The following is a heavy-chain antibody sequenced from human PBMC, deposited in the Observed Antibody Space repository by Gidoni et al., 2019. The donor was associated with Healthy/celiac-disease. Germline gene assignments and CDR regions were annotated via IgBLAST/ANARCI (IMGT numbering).Heavy chain of an antibody. D-gene: IGHD2-8*01. CDR2: IYPGDSDT. CDR1: GYSFTSYW. Sequence: EVQLVQSGAEVKKPGESLKISCKGSGYSFTSYWIGWVRQMPGKGLEWMGIIYPGDSDTRYSPSFQGQVTISADKSISTAYLQWSSLKAADTAMYYCARKVHCTNGVCPNWFDPWGQGTLVTVSS. J-gene: IGHJ5*02. CDR3: ARKVHCTNGVCPNWFDP. V-gene: IGHV5-51*01.